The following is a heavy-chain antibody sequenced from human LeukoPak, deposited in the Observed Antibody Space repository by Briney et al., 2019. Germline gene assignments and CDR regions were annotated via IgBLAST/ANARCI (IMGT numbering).Heavy chain of an antibody. J-gene: IGHJ4*02. CDR3: ARVAQMPRLFDY. CDR1: GGTFSSYA. V-gene: IGHV1-69*13. Sequence: SVKVSCKASGGTFSSYAISWVRQAPGQGHEWMGGIIPIFGTANYAQKFQGRVTITADESTSTAYMELSSLRSEDTAVYYCARVAQMPRLFDYWGQGTLVTVSS. D-gene: IGHD2-2*01. CDR2: IIPIFGTA.